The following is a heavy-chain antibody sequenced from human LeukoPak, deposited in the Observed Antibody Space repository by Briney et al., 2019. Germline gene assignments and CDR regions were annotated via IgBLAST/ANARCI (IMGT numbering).Heavy chain of an antibody. CDR3: AKDPYYYHSSRFYY. Sequence: PGGSLSLSCADSGFTFDDYAMHWVRQAPGKGLEWVSGISWNSGSIGYADSVKGRFTISRDNAKNSLYLQMNSLRAEDTALYYCAKDPYYYHSSRFYYWGHRALGTVSS. D-gene: IGHD3-22*01. V-gene: IGHV3-9*01. CDR2: ISWNSGSI. CDR1: GFTFDDYA. J-gene: IGHJ4*01.